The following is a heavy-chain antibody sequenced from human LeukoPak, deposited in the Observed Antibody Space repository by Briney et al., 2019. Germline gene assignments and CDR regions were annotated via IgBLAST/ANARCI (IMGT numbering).Heavy chain of an antibody. J-gene: IGHJ4*02. CDR1: GFNFIDYT. CDR3: AKGGPTGSNYFDF. D-gene: IGHD1-26*01. V-gene: IGHV3-23*01. Sequence: GGSLRLSCAASGFNFIDYTMNWVRQAPGKGLEWVSVISGSGYYSYYADSVKGRFTVSRDNSKTTLYLQMNSLRADDTAVYYCAKGGPTGSNYFDFWGQGTLVTVSS. CDR2: ISGSGYYS.